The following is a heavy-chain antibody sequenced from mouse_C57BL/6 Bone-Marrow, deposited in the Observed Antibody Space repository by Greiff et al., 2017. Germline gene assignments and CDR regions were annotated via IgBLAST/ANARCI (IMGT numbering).Heavy chain of an antibody. Sequence: QVQLQQPGAELVKPGASVKMSCKATGYTFTSYWITWVKQRHGPGLEWIGDIYPGSGSTNYNGKFKSKATLTVDTSSRTAYMQRSSLTSEDSSVYYCAREYFAYCYGSSFFAYWGQGTLGTVSA. D-gene: IGHD1-1*01. J-gene: IGHJ3*01. V-gene: IGHV1-55*01. CDR3: AREYFAYCYGSSFFAY. CDR1: GYTFTSYW. CDR2: IYPGSGST.